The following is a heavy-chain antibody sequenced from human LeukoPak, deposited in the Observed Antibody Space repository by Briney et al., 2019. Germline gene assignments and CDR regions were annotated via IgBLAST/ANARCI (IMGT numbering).Heavy chain of an antibody. CDR2: VYNSGDT. J-gene: IGHJ2*01. V-gene: IGHV4-59*08. CDR3: ARLKLGAYFDL. Sequence: PSETLSLTCAVSGGSISSYYWSWIRQSPGKGLEWVGYVYNSGDTGKNPSLKSRVTILLDTSKNQCSLKLTSVSAADTAVYYCARLKLGAYFDLWGRGTLVTVSS. D-gene: IGHD3-16*01. CDR1: GGSISSYY.